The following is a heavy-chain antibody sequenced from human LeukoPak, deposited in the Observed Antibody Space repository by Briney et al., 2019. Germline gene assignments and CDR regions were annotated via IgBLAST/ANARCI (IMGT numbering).Heavy chain of an antibody. CDR1: GGSISSYY. Sequence: SETLSLTCTVSGGSISSYYWSWIRQPPGKGLEWIGYIYYSGSTNYNPSLKSRVTISVDTSKNQFSPKLSSVTAADTAVYYCARDYYGSGRSDYYYMDVWGKGTTVTVSS. V-gene: IGHV4-59*01. D-gene: IGHD3-10*01. J-gene: IGHJ6*03. CDR2: IYYSGST. CDR3: ARDYYGSGRSDYYYMDV.